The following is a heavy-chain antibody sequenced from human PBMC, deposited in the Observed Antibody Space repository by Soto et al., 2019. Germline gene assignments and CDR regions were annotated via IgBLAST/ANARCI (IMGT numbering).Heavy chain of an antibody. CDR1: GYSFTNYG. V-gene: IGHV1-18*04. Sequence: WASVKVSCKASGYSFTNYGISWVRQAPGQGPEWMGWISGHNGDTNHPQSLQGRVTMTTDTSRNTAYMELRSLRSDDTAVYYCARHRFNYYDNTVYYYFDYWGQGTLVTVSS. J-gene: IGHJ4*02. CDR3: ARHRFNYYDNTVYYYFDY. D-gene: IGHD3-22*01. CDR2: ISGHNGDT.